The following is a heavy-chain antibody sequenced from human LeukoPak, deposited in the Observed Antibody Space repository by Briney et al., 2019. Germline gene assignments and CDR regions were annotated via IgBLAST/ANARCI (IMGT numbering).Heavy chain of an antibody. D-gene: IGHD2-8*01. CDR1: GFTFSSHW. V-gene: IGHV3-74*01. Sequence: GESLRLSCAASGFTFSSHWMHWVRQTPGKGLMWVSHVNSDGSGTTYADSVKGRFTISRDNAKNTLYLQMNSLRADDTALYYCARDVLGQGVDYWGQGTLVTVSS. J-gene: IGHJ4*02. CDR2: VNSDGSGT. CDR3: ARDVLGQGVDY.